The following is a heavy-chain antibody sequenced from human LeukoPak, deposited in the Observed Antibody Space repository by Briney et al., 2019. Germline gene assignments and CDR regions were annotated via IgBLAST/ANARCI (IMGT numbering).Heavy chain of an antibody. J-gene: IGHJ4*02. V-gene: IGHV6-1*01. CDR2: TYYRSKWYT. Sequence: SQTLSLTCAVSGDSVSSNSGAWNWLRQSPSRGLEWLGRTYYRSKWYTDYAESVKSRIIINADTSKNQFSLQVKSVTPDDTAVYYCARGSPRIYFYDSSGYSHAFDSWGQGTLVTVSS. D-gene: IGHD3-22*01. CDR1: GDSVSSNSGA. CDR3: ARGSPRIYFYDSSGYSHAFDS.